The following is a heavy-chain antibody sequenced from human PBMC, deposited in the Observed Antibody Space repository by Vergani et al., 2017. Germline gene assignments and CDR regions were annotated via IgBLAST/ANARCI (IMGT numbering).Heavy chain of an antibody. V-gene: IGHV4-39*01. J-gene: IGHJ5*02. CDR3: AGGNDHGTYNPPLDP. CDR2: IFYTGTS. CDR1: GTPISGSTDS. Sequence: QLQLQESGPGLLKPSETLSLPCPVSGTPISGSTDSGGGIGQPPGKGLEWIGSIFYTGTSYYNPSLESRATNSVDTSKNQFSLKLKSVTAADTAVYYCAGGNDHGTYNPPLDPWGPGTRVTVSS. D-gene: IGHD4/OR15-4a*01.